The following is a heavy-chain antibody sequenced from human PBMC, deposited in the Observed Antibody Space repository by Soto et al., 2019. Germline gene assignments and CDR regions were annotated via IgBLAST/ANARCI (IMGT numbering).Heavy chain of an antibody. Sequence: ASLKVSCKASGYTFTGYYMRWVRQDPGQGLEWMGWINPNSGGTNYAQKFQGWVTMTRDTSISTAYMELSRLRSDDTAVYYCASSLLRFGDYDVGSKEYGMDVWGQGTTVNLSS. V-gene: IGHV1-2*04. CDR3: ASSLLRFGDYDVGSKEYGMDV. CDR2: INPNSGGT. CDR1: GYTFTGYY. J-gene: IGHJ6*02. D-gene: IGHD4-17*01.